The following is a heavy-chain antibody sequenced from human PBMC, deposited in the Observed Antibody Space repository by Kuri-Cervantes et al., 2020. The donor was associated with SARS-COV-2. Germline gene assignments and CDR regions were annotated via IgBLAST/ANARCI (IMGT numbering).Heavy chain of an antibody. CDR2: ISYDGSNK. J-gene: IGHJ4*02. CDR1: GFTFSSYG. D-gene: IGHD2-21*01. CDR3: ASELGGDFDY. V-gene: IGHV3-30*03. Sequence: GSLRLSCAASGFTFSSYGMHWVRQAPGKGLEWVAVISYDGSNKYYADSVKGRFTISRDNSKNTLYLQMNSLRAEDTAVYYCASELGGDFDYWGQGTLVTVSS.